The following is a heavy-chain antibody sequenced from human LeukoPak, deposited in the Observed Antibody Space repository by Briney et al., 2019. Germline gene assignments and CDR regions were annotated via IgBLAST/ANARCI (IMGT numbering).Heavy chain of an antibody. V-gene: IGHV4-39*01. CDR1: GGSISSSSYY. J-gene: IGHJ6*03. Sequence: PSETLSLTCTVSGGSISSSSYYWGWIRQPPGKGLEWFGSIYYSGSTYYNPSLKSRVTISVDTSKNQFSLKLSSVTAADTAVYYCARRSYGDYYYYYYMDVWGKGTTVTVSS. CDR3: ARRSYGDYYYYYYMDV. CDR2: IYYSGST. D-gene: IGHD5-18*01.